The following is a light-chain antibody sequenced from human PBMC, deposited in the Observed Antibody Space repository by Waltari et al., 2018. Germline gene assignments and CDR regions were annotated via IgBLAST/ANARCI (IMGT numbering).Light chain of an antibody. V-gene: IGKV3-20*01. J-gene: IGKJ2*01. CDR2: GAS. CDR3: HQYGSSPDT. CDR1: QSVTNNH. Sequence: EIVLTQSPGTLSLSPGERATLSCRASQSVTNNHLAWYQQKPGQAPRLLSHGASSRATVIPDRLSGSGSGTDFTLTITRLEPEDFAVYYCHQYGSSPDTFGQGTKVQIK.